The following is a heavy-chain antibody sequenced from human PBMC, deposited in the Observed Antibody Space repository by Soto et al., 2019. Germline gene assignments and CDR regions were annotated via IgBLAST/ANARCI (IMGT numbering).Heavy chain of an antibody. CDR2: VTPILGTA. V-gene: IGHV1-69*08. D-gene: IGHD1-7*01. CDR1: GDTFSSYS. CDR3: AKEVPGTTVGVY. Sequence: QVQLVQSGAEVKEPGSSVKVSCKASGDTFSSYSISWVRQAPGQGLEWVGRVTPILGTADYAQKFQGRVTISADESTSTAYMALSRLRSEDTAVYYCAKEVPGTTVGVYWGQGSLVTVSS. J-gene: IGHJ4*02.